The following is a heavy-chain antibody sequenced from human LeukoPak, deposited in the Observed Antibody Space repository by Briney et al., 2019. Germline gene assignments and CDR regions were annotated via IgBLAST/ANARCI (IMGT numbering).Heavy chain of an antibody. J-gene: IGHJ4*02. CDR3: ARGFDSKSTYFDY. CDR1: GGSISRYY. D-gene: IGHD5-12*01. V-gene: IGHV4-59*01. Sequence: PSETPSLTCTVSGGSISRYYWSWIRQPPGRGLEWIGYIYYSGSTKYNPSLKSRVTMSLDTSKKQFSLRLTSVTAADTAVYYCARGFDSKSTYFDYWGLGTLVTVSS. CDR2: IYYSGST.